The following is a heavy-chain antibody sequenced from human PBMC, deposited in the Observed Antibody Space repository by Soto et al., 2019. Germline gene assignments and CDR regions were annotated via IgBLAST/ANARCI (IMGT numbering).Heavy chain of an antibody. Sequence: QVQLVQSGAEVKKPGSSVKVSCKASGGTFSSYAISWVRQAPGQGLEWMGGIIPIFGTANYAQKSQGRVTIAADDSTCTAYMELSSPRSEDTAVYYCARDVEEGYSYGSNYDYWGQGTLVTVSS. J-gene: IGHJ4*02. CDR3: ARDVEEGYSYGSNYDY. CDR1: GGTFSSYA. V-gene: IGHV1-69*12. CDR2: IIPIFGTA. D-gene: IGHD5-18*01.